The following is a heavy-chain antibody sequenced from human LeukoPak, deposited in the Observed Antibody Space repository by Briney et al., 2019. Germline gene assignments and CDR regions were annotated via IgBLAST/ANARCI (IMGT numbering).Heavy chain of an antibody. Sequence: GGSLRLSCVASGFTFSSDRMNWFRQAPGKGLEGVSTIYSGSDYIYYADSVKGRFTISRDNAKNSLYLQMNSLRAEDTAVYYCARDLPVSGAYHNFDCWGQGTLVTVSS. CDR2: IYSGSDYI. CDR1: GFTFSSDR. CDR3: ARDLPVSGAYHNFDC. D-gene: IGHD4/OR15-4a*01. V-gene: IGHV3-21*01. J-gene: IGHJ4*02.